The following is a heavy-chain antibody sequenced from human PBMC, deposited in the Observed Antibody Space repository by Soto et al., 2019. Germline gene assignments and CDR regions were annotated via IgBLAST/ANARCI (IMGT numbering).Heavy chain of an antibody. CDR3: ARGRGIKDY. CDR1: GFTFSTYW. J-gene: IGHJ4*02. V-gene: IGHV3-7*01. Sequence: GSLRLSCAASGFTFSTYWMSWVRQAPGKGLEWVANIKQDEVEKHYVDSVKGRFTISRDNAKSSLYLQMNSLRAEDTAVYYCARGRGIKDYWGQGTRVTVSS. D-gene: IGHD3-10*01. CDR2: IKQDEVEK.